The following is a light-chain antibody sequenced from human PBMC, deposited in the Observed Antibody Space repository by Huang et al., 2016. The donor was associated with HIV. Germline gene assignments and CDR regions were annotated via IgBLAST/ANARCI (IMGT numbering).Light chain of an antibody. CDR3: QQYNSYPYT. CDR2: DAS. CDR1: QSISSW. J-gene: IGKJ2*01. Sequence: DIQMTQSPSTLSASVGDSVTITCRARQSISSWLAWYQQKPGKDPKRLFYDASSLESWVPSRFSGSGSGTEFTLTISSLQPDNFATYYCQQYNSYPYTFGQGTKLEIK. V-gene: IGKV1-5*01.